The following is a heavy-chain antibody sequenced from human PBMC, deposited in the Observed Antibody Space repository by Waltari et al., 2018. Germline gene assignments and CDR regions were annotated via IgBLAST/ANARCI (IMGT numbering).Heavy chain of an antibody. D-gene: IGHD3-10*01. Sequence: EVQLVESGGGLVQPGRSLRLSCTASGFTFGDYAMSWVRQATGKGLEWVGFIRSKAYGGTTEYAASVKGRFTISRDDSKSIAYLQMNSLKTEDTAVYYCTRGSEYYYGSGSSLDVWGKGTTVTVSS. CDR3: TRGSEYYYGSGSSLDV. CDR1: GFTFGDYA. J-gene: IGHJ6*04. V-gene: IGHV3-49*04. CDR2: IRSKAYGGTT.